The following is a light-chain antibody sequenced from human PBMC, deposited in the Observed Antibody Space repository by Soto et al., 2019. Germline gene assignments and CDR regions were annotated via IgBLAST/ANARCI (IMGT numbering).Light chain of an antibody. V-gene: IGKV3D-11*03. CDR1: QTVGVR. CDR3: HQRQRLPRT. CDR2: EAS. Sequence: IVLTLSPATLSSSPGERATLSCRASQTVGVRLAWYQHKPGQAPRLIISEASNRAAGIPARFSGSGSGTDFSLSITSLKPEDFALYYCHQRQRLPRTFGQVTKVDIK. J-gene: IGKJ1*01.